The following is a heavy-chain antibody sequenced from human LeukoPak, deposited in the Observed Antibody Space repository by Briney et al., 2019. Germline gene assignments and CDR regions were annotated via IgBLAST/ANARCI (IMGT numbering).Heavy chain of an antibody. Sequence: SETLSLTCAVYGGSFSGYYWSWIRQPPGKGLEWIGEINHSGSTNYNPSLKSRVTISVDTSKNQFSLKLSSVTAADTAVYYCARVPFGAAASTYYFDYWGQGALVTVSS. CDR1: GGSFSGYY. V-gene: IGHV4-34*01. J-gene: IGHJ4*02. CDR3: ARVPFGAAASTYYFDY. CDR2: INHSGST. D-gene: IGHD6-13*01.